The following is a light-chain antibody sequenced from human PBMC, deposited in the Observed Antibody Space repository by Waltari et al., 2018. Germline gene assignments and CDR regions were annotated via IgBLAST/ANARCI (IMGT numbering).Light chain of an antibody. CDR2: RDN. J-gene: IGLJ3*02. CDR3: AAWDDSLSGRV. V-gene: IGLV1-47*01. CDR1: SPNIGGHY. Sequence: QSVLTQPPSASGTPGQRVTVSCSGSSPNIGGHYVSWFQQLPGTAPKVLIYRDNQRPSGIPDRFSGSKSGTSASLDISGLRSEDEADYYCAAWDDSLSGRVFGGGTKLTVL.